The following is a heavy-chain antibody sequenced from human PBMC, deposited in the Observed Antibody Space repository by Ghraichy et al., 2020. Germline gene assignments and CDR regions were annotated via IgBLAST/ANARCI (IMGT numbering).Heavy chain of an antibody. CDR3: ARGAGADAFDI. Sequence: GGSLRLSCAASGFTFSYYWMSWVRQAPGKGLEGVANIKRDGSGKYYVDSVKGRFTISRDNAKNSLYLQMNSLRAEDTAVYYCARGAGADAFDIWGQGTMVTVSS. D-gene: IGHD3-10*01. V-gene: IGHV3-7*01. CDR2: IKRDGSGK. J-gene: IGHJ3*02. CDR1: GFTFSYYW.